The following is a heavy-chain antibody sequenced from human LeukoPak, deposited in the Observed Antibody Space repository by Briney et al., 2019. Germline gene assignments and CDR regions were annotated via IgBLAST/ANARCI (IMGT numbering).Heavy chain of an antibody. CDR3: ATINNWTPYGAFDF. CDR1: GFKFSSYS. CDR2: ISSSSSYI. Sequence: PGGSLRLSCAASGFKFSSYSMNWVRQAPGKGLEWVSSISSSSSYIYYADSVKGRFTISRDNAKNSLYLQINSLRTEDTAVYYCATINNWTPYGAFDFWGQGTRVTVSS. J-gene: IGHJ3*01. V-gene: IGHV3-21*04. D-gene: IGHD1-20*01.